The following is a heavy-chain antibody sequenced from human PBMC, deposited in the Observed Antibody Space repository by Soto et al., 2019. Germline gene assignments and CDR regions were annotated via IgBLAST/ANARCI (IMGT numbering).Heavy chain of an antibody. Sequence: ASVKVSCKASGYTFTSYYMHWVRQAPGQGLEWMGVIIPILGIANYAQKFQGRVTITADKSTSTAYMELSSLRSEDTAVYYCARAPGYSYGSAFDYWGQGTLVTVSS. CDR1: GYTFTSYY. V-gene: IGHV1-69*10. J-gene: IGHJ4*02. D-gene: IGHD5-18*01. CDR3: ARAPGYSYGSAFDY. CDR2: IIPILGIA.